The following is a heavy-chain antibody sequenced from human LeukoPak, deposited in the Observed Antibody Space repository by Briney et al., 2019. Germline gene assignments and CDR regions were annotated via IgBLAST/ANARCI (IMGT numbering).Heavy chain of an antibody. V-gene: IGHV3-69-1*01. CDR1: GFTFSSYD. CDR3: ARGYFSGNSHG. D-gene: IGHD3-10*01. Sequence: PGGSLRLSCAASGFTFSSYDITWVRQAPGKGPEWVSSILSNSDTYYADPVKGRFTVSRDNAKNSVFLQMNGLRAEDTAVYFCARGYFSGNSHGWGQGTLVTVSS. CDR2: ILSNSDT. J-gene: IGHJ4*02.